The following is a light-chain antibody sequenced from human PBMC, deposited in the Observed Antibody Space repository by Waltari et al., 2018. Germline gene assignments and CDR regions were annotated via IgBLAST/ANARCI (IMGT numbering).Light chain of an antibody. J-gene: IGKJ3*01. CDR3: QQYGSSPPIT. Sequence: EIVLTQSPGTLSLSPGERATLSCRASQSVSSSYLAWYQQKPGQAPRLLIYGASSRATGIPDRFIGSGSGTDFTLTISRLEPEDFAVYYCQQYGSSPPITFGPGTKVDIK. V-gene: IGKV3-20*01. CDR2: GAS. CDR1: QSVSSSY.